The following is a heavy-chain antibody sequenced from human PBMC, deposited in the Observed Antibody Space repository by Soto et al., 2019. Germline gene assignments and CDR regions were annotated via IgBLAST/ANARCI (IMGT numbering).Heavy chain of an antibody. Sequence: SGPTGANPTQTFTLTCPFFGFSLSTRGMRVSWIRHPTGKALEWLARIDWDDDKFYSTSLKTRLTISKDTSKNQVVLTMTNMDPVDTATYYCARMRGSGYSDNWFDPWGQGTLVTVSS. V-gene: IGHV2-70*04. CDR2: IDWDDDK. CDR3: ARMRGSGYSDNWFDP. D-gene: IGHD3-22*01. J-gene: IGHJ5*02. CDR1: GFSLSTRGMR.